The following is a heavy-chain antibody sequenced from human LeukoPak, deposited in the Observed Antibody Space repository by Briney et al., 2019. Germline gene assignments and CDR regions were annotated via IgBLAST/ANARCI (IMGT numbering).Heavy chain of an antibody. CDR1: GYTFTGYY. D-gene: IGHD3-22*01. CDR3: ARDRRTYYYDSSGYPGY. Sequence: AASVKVSCKASGYTFTGYYMHWVRQAPGQGLEWMGWINPNSGGTNYAQKFQGRVTMTRDTSISTAYMELSRLRSDDTAVYYCARDRRTYYYDSSGYPGYWGQGTLVTVSS. V-gene: IGHV1-2*02. J-gene: IGHJ4*02. CDR2: INPNSGGT.